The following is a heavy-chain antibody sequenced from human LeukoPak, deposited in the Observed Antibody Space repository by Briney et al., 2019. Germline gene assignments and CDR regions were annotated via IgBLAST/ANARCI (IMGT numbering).Heavy chain of an antibody. CDR3: AKVQWELLGGADY. J-gene: IGHJ4*02. D-gene: IGHD1-26*01. CDR1: GFTFSSYG. Sequence: PGGSLRLSCAASGFTFSSYGMHWVRQAPGKGLEWVAVISYDGSNKYYADPVKGRFTISRDNSKNTLYLQMNSLRAEDTAVYYCAKVQWELLGGADYWGQGTLVTVSS. V-gene: IGHV3-30*18. CDR2: ISYDGSNK.